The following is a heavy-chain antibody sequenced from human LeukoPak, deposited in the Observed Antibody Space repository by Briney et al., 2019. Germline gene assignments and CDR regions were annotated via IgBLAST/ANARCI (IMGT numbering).Heavy chain of an antibody. D-gene: IGHD2-2*01. CDR1: GFTFSSYA. V-gene: IGHV3-23*01. CDR2: ISESGATT. Sequence: GGSLRLSCAASGFTFSSYAMSWVRQAPGKGLEWVSVISESGATTNYAGSVKGRFTMSRDNSKNTLYLQMNSLRAEDTAVYYCAKGVGGLVPADLFDYWGQGTLVTVSS. J-gene: IGHJ4*02. CDR3: AKGVGGLVPADLFDY.